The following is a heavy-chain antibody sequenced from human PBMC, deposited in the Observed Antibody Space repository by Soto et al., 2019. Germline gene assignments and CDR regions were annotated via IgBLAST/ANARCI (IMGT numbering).Heavy chain of an antibody. CDR3: AKRVAYSSSSAFFDN. J-gene: IGHJ4*02. D-gene: IGHD6-6*01. CDR1: GFTAGNYG. V-gene: IGHV3-23*05. CDR2: ISDTGSNT. Sequence: PGGSLRLSCAASGFTAGNYGMNWVRQAPGKGLEWVSSISDTGSNTFYADFVKGRFNISRDNSKSSLYLQMNSLRADDTALYFCAKRVAYSSSSAFFDNWGQGIQVTVSS.